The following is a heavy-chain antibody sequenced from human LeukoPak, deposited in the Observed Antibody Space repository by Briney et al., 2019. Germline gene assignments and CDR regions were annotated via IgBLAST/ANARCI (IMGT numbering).Heavy chain of an antibody. CDR3: LRVFFSSGWKTNWFDP. Sequence: ASVNVSCKASGYTFTSYYMHWVRQAAGQGVEWMGIINPCGGRTSYPQKFQGRVAMTRDISTSTGYMDVSSLTAWDPGVWYCLRVFFSSGWKTNWFDPWGQGTLVTVSS. CDR1: GYTFTSYY. D-gene: IGHD6-19*01. V-gene: IGHV1-46*01. J-gene: IGHJ5*02. CDR2: INPCGGRT.